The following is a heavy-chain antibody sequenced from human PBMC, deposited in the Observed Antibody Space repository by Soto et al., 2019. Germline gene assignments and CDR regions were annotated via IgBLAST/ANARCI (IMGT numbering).Heavy chain of an antibody. V-gene: IGHV3-7*01. Sequence: GGSLRLSCAASGFSFSSYWMSWVRQAPGKGLEWVANIKHAGREKYYVDSVKGRFTISRDNAKNLLYLQMNSLTAEDSALYYCSRSLDYWGQGTLVTVSS. CDR2: IKHAGREK. J-gene: IGHJ4*02. CDR1: GFSFSSYW. CDR3: SRSLDY.